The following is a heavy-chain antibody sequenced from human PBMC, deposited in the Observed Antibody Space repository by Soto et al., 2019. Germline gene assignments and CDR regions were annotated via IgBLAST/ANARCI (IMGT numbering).Heavy chain of an antibody. CDR3: ANLEYSSSWFDP. CDR1: GFTFSSYG. V-gene: IGHV3-30*18. Sequence: GGSLRLSCAASGFTFSSYGMHWVRQAPGKGLEWVAVISYDGSNKYYADSVKGRFTISRDNSKNTLYLQMNSLRAEDTAVYYCANLEYSSSWFDPWGQGTLVTVSS. D-gene: IGHD6-6*01. J-gene: IGHJ5*02. CDR2: ISYDGSNK.